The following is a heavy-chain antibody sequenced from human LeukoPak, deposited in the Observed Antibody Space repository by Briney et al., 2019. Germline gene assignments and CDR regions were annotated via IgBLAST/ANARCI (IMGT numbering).Heavy chain of an antibody. V-gene: IGHV3-48*02. Sequence: GGSLRLSCAASGFTFSSYSMNWVRQAPGKGLEWVSYISSSSSTIYHADSVKGRFTISRDNAKNSLYLQMNSLRDEDTAVYYCARTRPSFTVIVVVPLDYWGQGTLVTVSS. CDR3: ARTRPSFTVIVVVPLDY. J-gene: IGHJ4*02. CDR1: GFTFSSYS. CDR2: ISSSSSTI. D-gene: IGHD3-22*01.